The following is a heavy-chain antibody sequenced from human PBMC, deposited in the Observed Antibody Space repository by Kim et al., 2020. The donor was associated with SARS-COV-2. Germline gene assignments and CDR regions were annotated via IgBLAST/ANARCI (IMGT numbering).Heavy chain of an antibody. CDR2: IYHSGST. D-gene: IGHD6-19*01. CDR1: GGSISSSNW. V-gene: IGHV4-4*02. CDR3: ARDKSFGHIAVAGDYYYGMDV. J-gene: IGHJ6*02. Sequence: SETLSLTCAVSGGSISSSNWWSWVRQPPGKGLEWIGEIYHSGSTNYNPSLKSRVTISVDKSKNQFSLKLSSVTAADTAVYYCARDKSFGHIAVAGDYYYGMDVWGQGTTVTVSS.